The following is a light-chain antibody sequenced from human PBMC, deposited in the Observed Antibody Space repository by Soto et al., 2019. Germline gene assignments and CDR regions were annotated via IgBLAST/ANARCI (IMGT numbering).Light chain of an antibody. Sequence: EIVLTQSPGTLSLSPGERATLSCRASQSVSSSYLAWYQQKPGQAPRLLIYGASSRANGIPDRFSGSGSGTDFTLTISRLETEDFAVYYCQQDGSAPRTFGQGTKVEIK. CDR3: QQDGSAPRT. V-gene: IGKV3-20*01. CDR1: QSVSSSY. CDR2: GAS. J-gene: IGKJ1*01.